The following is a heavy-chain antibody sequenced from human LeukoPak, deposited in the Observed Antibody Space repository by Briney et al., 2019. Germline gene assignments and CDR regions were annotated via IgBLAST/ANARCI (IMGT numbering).Heavy chain of an antibody. CDR3: ATDVVRNYYEVLAFDV. V-gene: IGHV3-48*03. Sequence: GGSLRLSCVASGFLFSSRGINWVRQAPGKGLEWVSYISSRGDTIYYADSVKGRFTISRDNAKNSLYLQMSSLRAEDTAVYYCATDVVRNYYEVLAFDVWGQGTTVTVSS. J-gene: IGHJ3*01. CDR2: ISSRGDTI. D-gene: IGHD3-22*01. CDR1: GFLFSSRG.